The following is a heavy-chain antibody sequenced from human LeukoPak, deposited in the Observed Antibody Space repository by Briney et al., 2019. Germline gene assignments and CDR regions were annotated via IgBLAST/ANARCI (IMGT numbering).Heavy chain of an antibody. CDR2: IYPGDSDT. CDR1: GYRFSDSW. V-gene: IGHV5-51*01. Sequence: GESLKISCEGSGYRFSDSWIGWVRQVPGKGLEWVGIIYPGDSDTRYSPSFQGQVTISADKSISTAYLQWSSLKASDAATYYCARTSGAFDVWGQGTMVTVSS. J-gene: IGHJ3*01. D-gene: IGHD1-26*01. CDR3: ARTSGAFDV.